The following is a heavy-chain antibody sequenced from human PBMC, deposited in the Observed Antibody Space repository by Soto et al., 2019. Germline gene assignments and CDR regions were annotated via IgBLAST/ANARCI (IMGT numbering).Heavy chain of an antibody. CDR2: ISGSGDST. CDR1: GVTLTNVW. V-gene: IGHV3-23*01. J-gene: IGHJ4*02. Sequence: GGSLRLSCAVSGVTLTNVWMNWVRQAPGKGLEWVSGISGSGDSTYYADSVKGRFTVSRDNSKNTLYLQMNSLRAEDTAVFYCAKERSSGWSFDYWGQGTLVTVSS. D-gene: IGHD6-19*01. CDR3: AKERSSGWSFDY.